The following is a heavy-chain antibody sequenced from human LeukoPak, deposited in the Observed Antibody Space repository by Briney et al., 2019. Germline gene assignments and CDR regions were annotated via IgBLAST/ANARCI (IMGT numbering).Heavy chain of an antibody. CDR3: AKVSTYYYDSSGNYFDS. CDR1: GFTFDDYG. D-gene: IGHD3-22*01. J-gene: IGHJ4*02. Sequence: GGSLRLSCAASGFTFDDYGMGWVRQAPGKGLEWVSGINWNGGSTGYADSVKGRFTISRDNSKNTLYLQMNSLRAEDTAVYYCAKVSTYYYDSSGNYFDSWGQGTLVTVSS. V-gene: IGHV3-20*04. CDR2: INWNGGST.